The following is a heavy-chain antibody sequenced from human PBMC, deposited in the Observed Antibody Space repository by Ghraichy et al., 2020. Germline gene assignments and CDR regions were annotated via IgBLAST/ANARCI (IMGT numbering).Heavy chain of an antibody. Sequence: SQTLSLTCAISGDSVSSNSAAWNWIRQSPSRGLEWLGRTYYRSKWYNDYAVSVKSRITINPDTSKNPFSLQLNSVTPEDTAGYYCARGPGSGTYYNVGRDYYFDYWGQGTLVTVSS. CDR2: TYYRSKWYN. CDR3: ARGPGSGTYYNVGRDYYFDY. J-gene: IGHJ4*02. CDR1: GDSVSSNSAA. V-gene: IGHV6-1*01. D-gene: IGHD3-10*01.